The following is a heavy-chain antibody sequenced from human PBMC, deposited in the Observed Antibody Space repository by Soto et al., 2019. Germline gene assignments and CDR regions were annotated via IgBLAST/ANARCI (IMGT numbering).Heavy chain of an antibody. D-gene: IGHD3-22*01. CDR2: INEGGSEK. CDR1: GFTFIKSW. J-gene: IGHJ1*01. V-gene: IGHV3-7*01. Sequence: LRLSCAASGFTFIKSWMSWVRQVPGKGLEWVANINEGGSEKYYVNSVKGRFTISRDNAKNSLYLQMDSLRAEDTAVYYCARELVVGPAEYFQHWGQGTRVTVSS. CDR3: ARELVVGPAEYFQH.